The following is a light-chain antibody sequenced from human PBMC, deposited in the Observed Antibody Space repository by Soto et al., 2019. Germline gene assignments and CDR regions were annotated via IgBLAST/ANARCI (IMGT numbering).Light chain of an antibody. Sequence: EIVLTQSPGTLSLSPGERATLSCRASQTVSNNYLAWSQQKPGQAPRLVSYGASNRATGIPDRLSASGSGTDFTLAISRLGPEDLAVYYFEQYISSPRPVGQGTKVDSK. CDR1: QTVSNNY. J-gene: IGKJ1*01. V-gene: IGKV3-20*01. CDR3: EQYISSPRP. CDR2: GAS.